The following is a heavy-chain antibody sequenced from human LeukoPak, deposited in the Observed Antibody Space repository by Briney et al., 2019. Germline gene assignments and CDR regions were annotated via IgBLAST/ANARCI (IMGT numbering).Heavy chain of an antibody. CDR1: GFTFSSYG. J-gene: IGHJ5*02. CDR2: IWYDGSNK. D-gene: IGHD3-3*01. CDR3: ARDQNDFWSGYFNWFDP. V-gene: IGHV3-33*01. Sequence: GGSLRLSCAASGFTFSSYGMHWVRQAPGKGLEWVAVIWYDGSNKYYADSVKGRFTISRDNSKNTLYLQMNSLRAEDTAVYYCARDQNDFWSGYFNWFDPWGQGTLVTVSS.